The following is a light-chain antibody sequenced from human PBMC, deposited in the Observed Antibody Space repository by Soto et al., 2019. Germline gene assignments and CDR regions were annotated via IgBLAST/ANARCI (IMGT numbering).Light chain of an antibody. CDR3: QKYNSAPRT. CDR2: AAS. J-gene: IGKJ2*01. V-gene: IGKV1-27*01. Sequence: DIQMTQSPSSLSASVGDRVTITCRASQGISNYLAWYQQKPGKVPKLLIYAASTWQSGVPSRFSGSGSGTEFTLTISSLQTEGVAPYYCQKYNSAPRTLGQGTKLEIK. CDR1: QGISNY.